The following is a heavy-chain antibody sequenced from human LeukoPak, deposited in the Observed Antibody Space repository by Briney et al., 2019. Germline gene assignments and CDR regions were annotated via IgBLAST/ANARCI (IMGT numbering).Heavy chain of an antibody. CDR2: INHSGST. D-gene: IGHD2-8*01. V-gene: IGHV4-34*01. CDR1: GGSFSGYY. CDR3: ARPRRYCTNGVCYTGYFDY. Sequence: SETLSLTCAVYGGSFSGYYWSWIRQPPGKGLEWIGEINHSGSTNYNPSLKSRVTISVDTSKNQFSLKLSSVTAADTAVYYCARPRRYCTNGVCYTGYFDYWGQGTLVTVSS. J-gene: IGHJ4*02.